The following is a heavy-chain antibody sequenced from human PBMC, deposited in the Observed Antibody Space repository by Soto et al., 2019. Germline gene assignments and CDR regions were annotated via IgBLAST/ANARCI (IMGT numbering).Heavy chain of an antibody. CDR3: ARDHGGGYSYGRTYYYYYGMDV. CDR1: GGSISSYY. D-gene: IGHD5-18*01. CDR2: IYYSGST. Sequence: SETLFLTCTVSGGSISSYYWSWIRQPPGKGLEWIGYIYYSGSTNYNPSLKSRVTISVDTSKNQFSLKLSSVTAADTAVYYCARDHGGGYSYGRTYYYYYGMDVWGQGTTVTVSS. V-gene: IGHV4-59*01. J-gene: IGHJ6*02.